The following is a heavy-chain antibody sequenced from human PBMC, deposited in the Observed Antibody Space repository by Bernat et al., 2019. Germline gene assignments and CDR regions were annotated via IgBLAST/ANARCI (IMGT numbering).Heavy chain of an antibody. D-gene: IGHD6-13*01. CDR2: ISSSGSTK. CDR3: ARWGDTTRIAAAGDDAFDI. V-gene: IGHV3-48*03. Sequence: EVQLVESGGGLVQPGGSLRLSCAASGFTFSSYEMNWVRQAPGKGLEWVSYISSSGSTKYYADSVKGRFTISRDNAKNSLYLQMNSLRAEDTAVYYCARWGDTTRIAAAGDDAFDIWGQGTMVTVSS. CDR1: GFTFSSYE. J-gene: IGHJ3*02.